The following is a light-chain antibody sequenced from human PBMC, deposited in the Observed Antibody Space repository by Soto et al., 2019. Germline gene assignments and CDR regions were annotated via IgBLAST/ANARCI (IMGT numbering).Light chain of an antibody. J-gene: IGKJ2*01. V-gene: IGKV3-20*01. CDR2: DAS. CDR1: QSVSSSY. Sequence: IVLTQSPGTLSLSPGERATLSCRASQSVSSSYLAWYQQKPGQAPRLLIYDASSRATGIPDRFSGSGSGTDFTLTISRLEPEDFAVYYCQQYGSSLYTVGQGPKLETK. CDR3: QQYGSSLYT.